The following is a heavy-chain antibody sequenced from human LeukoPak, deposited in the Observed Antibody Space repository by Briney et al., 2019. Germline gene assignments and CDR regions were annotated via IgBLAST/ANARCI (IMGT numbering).Heavy chain of an antibody. CDR2: IYHSGST. Sequence: SETLCLSCAVSGGSFSGYSWSWIRQPPGKGLEWVAEIYHSGSTNYDPSPKRRVTTSSEETTNKIPLMLSSVTGAATTVDYCGGGRNYYDSSGYYLTRPPSNWFDPWGEGTLVTVSS. J-gene: IGHJ5*02. CDR3: GGGRNYYDSSGYYLTRPPSNWFDP. D-gene: IGHD3-22*01. V-gene: IGHV4-34*01. CDR1: GGSFSGYS.